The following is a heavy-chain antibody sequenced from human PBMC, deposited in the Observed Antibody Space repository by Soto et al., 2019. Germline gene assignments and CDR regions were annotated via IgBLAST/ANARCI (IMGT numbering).Heavy chain of an antibody. CDR3: ARDTSAVVIAHSFDY. CDR1: GFTFSSYG. D-gene: IGHD2-21*01. Sequence: GGSLRLSCAASGFTFSSYGMHWVRQAPGKGLEWVAVIWYDGSNKYYADSVKGRFTISRDNSKNTLYLQMNSLRAEDTAVYYCARDTSAVVIAHSFDYWGQGTLVTVSS. J-gene: IGHJ4*02. V-gene: IGHV3-33*01. CDR2: IWYDGSNK.